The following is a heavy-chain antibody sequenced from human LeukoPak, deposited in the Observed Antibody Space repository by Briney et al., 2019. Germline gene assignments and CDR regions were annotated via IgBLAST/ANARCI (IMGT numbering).Heavy chain of an antibody. V-gene: IGHV3-9*01. D-gene: IGHD1-26*01. CDR2: ISWNSGSI. Sequence: PGGSLRLSCAASGFTFDDYAMHWVRQAPGKGLEWVSGISWNSGSIGYADSVKGRFTISRDNAKNSLYLQTNSLRAEDTALYYCAKEMGATIIDWGQGTLVTVSS. J-gene: IGHJ4*02. CDR1: GFTFDDYA. CDR3: AKEMGATIID.